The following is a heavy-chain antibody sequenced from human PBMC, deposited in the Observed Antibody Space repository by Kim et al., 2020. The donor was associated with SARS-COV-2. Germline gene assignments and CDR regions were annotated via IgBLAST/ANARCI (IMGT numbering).Heavy chain of an antibody. CDR1: GGSISSSSYY. Sequence: SETLSLTCTVSGGSISSSSYYWGWIRQPPGKGLEWIGSIYYSGSTYYNPSLKSRVTISVDTSKNQFSLKLSSVTAADTAVYYCARHDATGGSGSYYVPYEAWFDPWGQGTLVTVSS. CDR2: IYYSGST. J-gene: IGHJ5*02. CDR3: ARHDATGGSGSYYVPYEAWFDP. D-gene: IGHD3-10*01. V-gene: IGHV4-39*01.